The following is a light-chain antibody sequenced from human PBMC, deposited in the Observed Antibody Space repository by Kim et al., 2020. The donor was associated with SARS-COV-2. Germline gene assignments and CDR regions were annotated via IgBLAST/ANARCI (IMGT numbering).Light chain of an antibody. CDR1: SSDVGGYNY. Sequence: QSALTQPASVSGSPGQSITISCTGTSSDVGGYNYVSWYQQHPGKAPKLMPFDVSQRPSGVSNRFSGSKSGNTASLTISGLQAEDEADYQCSSYTRSRTWVFGGGTQLTVL. V-gene: IGLV2-14*01. J-gene: IGLJ3*02. CDR3: SSYTRSRTWV. CDR2: DVS.